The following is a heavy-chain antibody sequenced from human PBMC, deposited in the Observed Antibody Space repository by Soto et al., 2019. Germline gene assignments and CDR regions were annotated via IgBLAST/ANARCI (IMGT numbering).Heavy chain of an antibody. V-gene: IGHV3-53*01. CDR1: GFTVSYFY. J-gene: IGHJ6*04. CDR2: IYGGDST. Sequence: EVQLVESGGGLIQPGGSLRLSCAASGFTVSYFYMNWVRQAPGKGLEWVSVIYGGDSTYYADSVKGRFTTSRDSSKNTVYHQMNSVRADDTVMYYCARADSVDCYYGMDVWGKGTTVTVSS. CDR3: ARADSVDCYYGMDV.